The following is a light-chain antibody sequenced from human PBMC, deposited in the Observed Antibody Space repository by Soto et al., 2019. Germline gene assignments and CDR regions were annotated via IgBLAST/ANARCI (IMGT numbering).Light chain of an antibody. V-gene: IGLV2-18*02. CDR3: SSHTSTSRYV. CDR1: SSDVGKYDR. CDR2: EVT. J-gene: IGLJ1*01. Sequence: QSVLTQPPSVSGSPGQSVTISFTGTSSDVGKYDRVSWYQQPPGTAPKLIIYEVTNRPSGVPARFSGSKSGNTASLTISGLQAEDEADYYCSSHTSTSRYVLGDGTKVTVL.